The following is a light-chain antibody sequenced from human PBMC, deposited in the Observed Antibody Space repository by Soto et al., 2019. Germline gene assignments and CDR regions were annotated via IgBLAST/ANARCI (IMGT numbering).Light chain of an antibody. CDR3: QQYHWAPDT. CDR2: GAS. CDR1: QSIISDS. Sequence: EIVLTQSLGTLSLTQGERATLSCRASQSIISDSLAWYQQKPGQAPRLLIYGASNRAAGVPDRFSGSGSGTDFTLTVSRLEPEDFAVYYCQQYHWAPDTFGQGTRLEV. J-gene: IGKJ5*01. V-gene: IGKV3-20*01.